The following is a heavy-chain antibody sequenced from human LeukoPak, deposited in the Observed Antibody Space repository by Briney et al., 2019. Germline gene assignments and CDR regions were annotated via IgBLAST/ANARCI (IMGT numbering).Heavy chain of an antibody. D-gene: IGHD3-22*01. J-gene: IGHJ4*02. CDR2: ISSSSSYI. CDR1: GFTFSSYS. Sequence: GGSLRLSCAASGFTFSSYSMNWVRQAPGKGLEWVSSISSSSSYIYYADSVKGRFTISRDNAKNSLYLQVNSLRAEDTAVYYCAGDYYDSSGLGYWGQGTLVTVSS. CDR3: AGDYYDSSGLGY. V-gene: IGHV3-21*01.